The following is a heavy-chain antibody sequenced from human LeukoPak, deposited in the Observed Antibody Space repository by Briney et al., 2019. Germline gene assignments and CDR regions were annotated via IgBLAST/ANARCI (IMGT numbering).Heavy chain of an antibody. CDR1: GYTFTGYY. J-gene: IGHJ1*01. Sequence: GASVKVSCKASGYTFTGYYMHWVRQAPGQGLEWMGWINPNSGGTNYAQKFQGRITMTRDASISTAYMELSRLRSDDTAVYYCARDGASVTTPFQHWGQGTLVTVSS. CDR3: ARDGASVTTPFQH. CDR2: INPNSGGT. D-gene: IGHD4-17*01. V-gene: IGHV1-2*02.